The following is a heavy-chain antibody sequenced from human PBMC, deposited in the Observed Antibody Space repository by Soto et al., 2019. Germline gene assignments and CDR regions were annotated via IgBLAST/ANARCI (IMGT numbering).Heavy chain of an antibody. CDR3: AKDQGRSSWCFDY. CDR1: GFTFSSYA. Sequence: GESLRLSCAASGFTFSSYAMSWVRQDPGRGLEWVSAISGSGGSTYYSDSVKGRFTISRDNSKNTLYLQMNSLRAEDAAVYYCAKDQGRSSWCFDYWGQGTLVTVSS. V-gene: IGHV3-23*01. CDR2: ISGSGGST. J-gene: IGHJ4*02. D-gene: IGHD6-13*01.